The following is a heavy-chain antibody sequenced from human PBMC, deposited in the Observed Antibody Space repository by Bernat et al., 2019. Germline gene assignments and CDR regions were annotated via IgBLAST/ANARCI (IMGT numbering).Heavy chain of an antibody. D-gene: IGHD3-9*01. CDR3: AKVSESYDILTGYRDNWFDP. Sequence: EVQLVESGGGLVKPGGSLRLSCAASGFTFSSYSMNWVRQAPGKGLEWVSSISSSSSYIYYAGSVEGRFPLSRDNSKNTLFLQMNRLRAEDTAVYYCAKVSESYDILTGYRDNWFDPWGQGTLVTVSS. V-gene: IGHV3-21*01. J-gene: IGHJ5*02. CDR2: ISSSSSYI. CDR1: GFTFSSYS.